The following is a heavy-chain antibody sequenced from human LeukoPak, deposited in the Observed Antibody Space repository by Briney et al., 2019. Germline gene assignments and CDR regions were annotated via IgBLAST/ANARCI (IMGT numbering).Heavy chain of an antibody. CDR2: INPNSGGT. CDR3: ATRAPSGYYLDY. D-gene: IGHD3-3*01. V-gene: IGHV1-2*02. CDR1: GYTFTGYY. J-gene: IGHJ4*02. Sequence: ASVKVSCKASGYTFTGYYMHWVRQAPGQGLEWMGWINPNSGGTNYAQKFQGRATMTRDTSISTAYMELSRLRSDDTAVYYCATRAPSGYYLDYWGQGTLVTVSS.